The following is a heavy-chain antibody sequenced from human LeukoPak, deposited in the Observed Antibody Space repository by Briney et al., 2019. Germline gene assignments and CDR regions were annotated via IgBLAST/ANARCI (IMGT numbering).Heavy chain of an antibody. J-gene: IGHJ4*02. CDR1: GFTFSSYA. Sequence: PGGSLRLSCAASGFTFSSYAMSWVRQAPGKGLEWVSAISGSGGSTYYADSVKGRFTFSRDNSKNTLYLQMNSLRAEDTAVYYCAKRRRYSGSYSYFDYWGQGTLVTVSS. D-gene: IGHD1-26*01. CDR3: AKRRRYSGSYSYFDY. V-gene: IGHV3-23*01. CDR2: ISGSGGST.